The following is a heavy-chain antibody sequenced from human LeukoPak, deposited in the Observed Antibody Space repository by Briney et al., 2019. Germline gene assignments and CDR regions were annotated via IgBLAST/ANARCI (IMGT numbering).Heavy chain of an antibody. V-gene: IGHV1-2*02. CDR3: ARGYYYGSGIYYYGMDV. CDR2: INPNSGGT. CDR1: GYTFTGYY. Sequence: ASVKVSCKASGYTFTGYYMHWARQAPGQGLEWMGWINPNSGGTNYAQKFQGRVTMTRDTSNSPAYMELSRLRSDDTAVYYCARGYYYGSGIYYYGMDVWGQGTTVTVSS. J-gene: IGHJ6*02. D-gene: IGHD3-10*01.